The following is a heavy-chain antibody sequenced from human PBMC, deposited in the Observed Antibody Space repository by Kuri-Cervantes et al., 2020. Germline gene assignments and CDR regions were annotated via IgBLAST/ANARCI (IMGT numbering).Heavy chain of an antibody. CDR3: ARQHYFDY. V-gene: IGHV5-51*01. Sequence: GESLKISCKTSGYIFANYWIAWVRQMPGKGLEWMGIIYPGGSETRYSPSFQGQVTISADKSISTTFLQWNSLKASDTAMYYCARQHYFDYWGQGTLVTVSS. J-gene: IGHJ4*02. CDR2: IYPGGSET. CDR1: GYIFANYW.